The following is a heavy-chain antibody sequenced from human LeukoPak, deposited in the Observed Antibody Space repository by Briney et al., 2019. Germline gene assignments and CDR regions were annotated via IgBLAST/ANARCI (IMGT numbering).Heavy chain of an antibody. CDR2: IWYDGSNK. D-gene: IGHD1-26*01. CDR3: ARDRGSYWDGGNDY. CDR1: GFTFTSYG. J-gene: IGHJ4*02. Sequence: GGSLRLSCAASGFTFTSYGMHWVRQAPGKGLEWVAVIWYDGSNKYYADSVKGRFTISRDNSKNTLYLQMNSLRAEDTAVYYCARDRGSYWDGGNDYWGQGTLVTVSS. V-gene: IGHV3-33*08.